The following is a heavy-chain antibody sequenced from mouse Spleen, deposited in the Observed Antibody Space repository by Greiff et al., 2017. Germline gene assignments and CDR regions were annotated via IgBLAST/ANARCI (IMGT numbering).Heavy chain of an antibody. J-gene: IGHJ4*01. V-gene: IGHV1-78*01. CDR3: AYYGNYGGAMDY. CDR1: GYTFTDHT. Sequence: VKLVESDAELVKPGASVKISCKVSGYTFTDHTIHWMKQRPEQGLEWIGYIYPRDGSTKYNEKFKGKATLTADKSSSTAYMQLNSLTSEDSAVYFCAYYGNYGGAMDYWGQGTSVTVSS. D-gene: IGHD2-1*01. CDR2: IYPRDGST.